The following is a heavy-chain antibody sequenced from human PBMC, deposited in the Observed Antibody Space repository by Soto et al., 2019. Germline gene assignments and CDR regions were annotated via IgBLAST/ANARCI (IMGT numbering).Heavy chain of an antibody. CDR3: ARADAYNSFDS. CDR2: ISSSGDYI. J-gene: IGHJ4*02. V-gene: IGHV3-21*01. D-gene: IGHD1-1*01. CDR1: GFYFSSYT. Sequence: GGSLRLSCAASGFYFSSYTMNWVRQAPGKGLEWVSSISSSGDYIYYADSVKGRFTISRDNAKNSLYLQMSSLRAGDTAMFYCARADAYNSFDSWGEGALVTVSS.